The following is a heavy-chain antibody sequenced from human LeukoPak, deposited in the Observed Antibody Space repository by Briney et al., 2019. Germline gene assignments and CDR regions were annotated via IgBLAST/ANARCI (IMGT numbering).Heavy chain of an antibody. V-gene: IGHV3-21*01. CDR3: ARAPSTVTTLDY. Sequence: GGSLRLSCAASGFTFSSYSMNWVRQAPGKGLEWVSSISSSSSYIYYADSVKGRFTISRDNAKNSLYLQMNSLRAEDTAVYYCARAPSTVTTLDYWGQGTLVTVSS. D-gene: IGHD4-17*01. J-gene: IGHJ4*02. CDR1: GFTFSSYS. CDR2: ISSSSSYI.